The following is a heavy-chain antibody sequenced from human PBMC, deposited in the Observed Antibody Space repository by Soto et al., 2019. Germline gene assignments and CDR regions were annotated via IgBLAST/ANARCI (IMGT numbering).Heavy chain of an antibody. CDR2: IYPGDSDT. CDR1: GYSFTSYW. D-gene: IGHD3-3*01. J-gene: IGHJ4*02. V-gene: IGHV5-51*01. CDR3: ARTYYDFWSGYSPRYYFDY. Sequence: GKSLKISCNGSGYSFTSYWIGWVRQMPGKGLEWMGIIYPGDSDTRYSPSFQGQVTISAAKSISTAYLQWSSLKASDTAMYYCARTYYDFWSGYSPRYYFDYWGQGTLVTVSS.